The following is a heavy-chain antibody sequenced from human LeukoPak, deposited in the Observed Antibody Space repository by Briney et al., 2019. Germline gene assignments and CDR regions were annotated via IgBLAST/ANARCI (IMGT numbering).Heavy chain of an antibody. J-gene: IGHJ4*02. D-gene: IGHD3-22*01. V-gene: IGHV1-2*02. CDR2: ISPNSGGT. CDR3: ARDYYESSGYFGY. Sequence: ASVKVSCKASGYTFTGYYMHWEREAPGQGLEWMGWISPNSGGTNYAQKFQGRVTMTRDTSISTAYMELSRLRSDDTAVYYCARDYYESSGYFGYWGQGTLVTVSS. CDR1: GYTFTGYY.